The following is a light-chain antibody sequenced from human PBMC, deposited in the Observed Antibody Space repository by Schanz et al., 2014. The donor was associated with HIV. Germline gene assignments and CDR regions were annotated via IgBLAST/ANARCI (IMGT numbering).Light chain of an antibody. CDR2: GAS. Sequence: EIVMTQSPATLSVSPGERATLSCRASQSVSSNLAWYQQKPGQAPRLLIYGASTRVTGIPARFSGSGSGTEFTLTISSLQSEDFATYYCQQYAVSSWTFGQGTRVQSK. J-gene: IGKJ1*01. CDR1: QSVSSN. V-gene: IGKV3-15*01. CDR3: QQYAVSSWT.